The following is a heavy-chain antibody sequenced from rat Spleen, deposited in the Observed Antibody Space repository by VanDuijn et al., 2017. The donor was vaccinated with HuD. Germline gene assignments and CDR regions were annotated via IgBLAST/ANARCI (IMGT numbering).Heavy chain of an antibody. CDR3: ARSDTMAAMGHY. V-gene: IGHV2S61*01. CDR1: GFSLSNYG. D-gene: IGHD1-2*01. Sequence: QVQLKESGPGLAQPSQTLSLTCTVSGFSLSNYGIIWVRQPPGKGLEWMGVIWGNGNTNYNSALKSRLSISRDTSKSQVFLKMNNLQTEDSAMYFCARSDTMAAMGHYWGQGVMVTVSS. CDR2: IWGNGNT. J-gene: IGHJ2*01.